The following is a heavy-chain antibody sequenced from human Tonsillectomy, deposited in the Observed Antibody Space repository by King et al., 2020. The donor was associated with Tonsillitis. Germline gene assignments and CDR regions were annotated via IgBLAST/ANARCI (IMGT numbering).Heavy chain of an antibody. J-gene: IGHJ4*02. D-gene: IGHD7-27*01. CDR2: ISYDGSIK. Sequence: VQLVESGGGVVQPGRSLRLSCAASGFTFSSYPIHWVRQAPGKGLEWVAVISYDGSIKYYADSVKGRFTISRDNSKNKLYLQMNSLRAEDTAVYYCARDGRELTGDYYFDYWGQGTLVTVSS. CDR1: GFTFSSYP. V-gene: IGHV3-30-3*01. CDR3: ARDGRELTGDYYFDY.